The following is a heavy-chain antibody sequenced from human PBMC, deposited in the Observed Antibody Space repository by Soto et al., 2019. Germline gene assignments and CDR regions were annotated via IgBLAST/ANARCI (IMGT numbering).Heavy chain of an antibody. Sequence: EVQLVESGGALVQPGGSRRLSCAASGITFSSYWMHWVRQVPGKGLQWVSRVNIDGTSTTYADSVRGRFSISRDNSKNTLFLQMSSLRAEDSGIYYCAGSSGPGVVLLWGQGTLLTVSS. CDR1: GITFSSYW. J-gene: IGHJ4*02. D-gene: IGHD3-3*01. CDR3: AGSSGPGVVLL. V-gene: IGHV3-74*01. CDR2: VNIDGTST.